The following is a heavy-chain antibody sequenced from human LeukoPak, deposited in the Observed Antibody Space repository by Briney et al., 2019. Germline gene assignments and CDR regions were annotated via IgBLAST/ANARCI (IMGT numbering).Heavy chain of an antibody. Sequence: GRSLRFSCAASGFTFSSYGMHWVRQAPGKGLEWVAVIWYDGSNKYYADSAKGRFIISRDNSKNTLYLQMNSLRAEDTAVYYCAREQEPTNYYYGMDVWGKGTTVTVSS. CDR3: AREQEPTNYYYGMDV. CDR2: IWYDGSNK. V-gene: IGHV3-33*01. J-gene: IGHJ6*04. D-gene: IGHD1-14*01. CDR1: GFTFSSYG.